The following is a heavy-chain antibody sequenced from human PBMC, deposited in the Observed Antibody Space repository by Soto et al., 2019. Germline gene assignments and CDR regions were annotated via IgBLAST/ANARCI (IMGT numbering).Heavy chain of an antibody. CDR3: ARGRGEFDA. D-gene: IGHD2-21*01. J-gene: IGHJ5*02. Sequence: SETLSLTCAVYGGSLSGYYWSWIRQPPGAGLEWIGEIYQSGGTSYNPSLQSRLTISVDRAKNQFSLQLSSVTAADTAVYYCARGRGEFDAWGQGTPVTVSS. V-gene: IGHV4-34*01. CDR1: GGSLSGYY. CDR2: IYQSGGT.